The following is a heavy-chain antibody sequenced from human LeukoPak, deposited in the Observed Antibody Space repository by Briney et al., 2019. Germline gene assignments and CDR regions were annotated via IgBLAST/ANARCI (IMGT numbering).Heavy chain of an antibody. V-gene: IGHV3-48*03. D-gene: IGHD3-9*01. J-gene: IGHJ3*02. CDR2: ISSSGSTI. Sequence: EGSLRLSCAASGFTFSSYEMNWVRQAPGKGLEWVSYISSSGSTIYYADSVKGRFTISRDNAKNSLYLQMNSLRAKDTAVYYCARGDILTGYHYDAFDIWGQGTMVTVSS. CDR1: GFTFSSYE. CDR3: ARGDILTGYHYDAFDI.